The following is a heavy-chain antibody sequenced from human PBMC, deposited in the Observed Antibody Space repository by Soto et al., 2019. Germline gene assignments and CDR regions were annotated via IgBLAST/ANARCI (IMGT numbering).Heavy chain of an antibody. J-gene: IGHJ5*02. Sequence: SETLSLTCTVSGGSISSYYWSWIRQPPGKGLEWIGYIYYSGSTNYNPSLKSRVTISVDTSKNQFSLKLSSVTAADTAVYYCARQGRYNWNDFGFDPWGQGTLVTVSS. V-gene: IGHV4-59*08. CDR2: IYYSGST. D-gene: IGHD1-1*01. CDR3: ARQGRYNWNDFGFDP. CDR1: GGSISSYY.